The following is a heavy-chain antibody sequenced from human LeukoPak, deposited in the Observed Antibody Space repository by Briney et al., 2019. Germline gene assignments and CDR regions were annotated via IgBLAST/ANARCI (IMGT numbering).Heavy chain of an antibody. CDR2: ISWNSGSI. V-gene: IGHV3-9*01. D-gene: IGHD2-15*01. J-gene: IGHJ4*02. CDR3: ARDSCSGGSCYSDY. CDR1: GFTFDDYA. Sequence: GGSLRLSCAASGFTFDDYAMHWVRQAPGKGLEWVSGISWNSGSIGYADSVKGRFTISRDNAKNSLYLQMNSLRAEDTALYYCARDSCSGGSCYSDYWGQGTLVTVSS.